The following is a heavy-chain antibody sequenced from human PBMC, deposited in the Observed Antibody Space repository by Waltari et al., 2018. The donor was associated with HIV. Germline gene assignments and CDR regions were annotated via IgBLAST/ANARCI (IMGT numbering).Heavy chain of an antibody. V-gene: IGHV1-69*12. CDR1: GGTFSSYA. CDR3: ASGRYYYDSSGYYCYYYDMDV. Sequence: QVQLVQSGAEVKKPGSSVKVSCKASGGTFSSYAISWVRQAPGQGLEWMGGNSPIFGTANYAQKFQGRVTITADESTSTAYMELSSLRSEDTAVYYCASGRYYYDSSGYYCYYYDMDVWGQGTTVTVPS. CDR2: NSPIFGTA. D-gene: IGHD3-22*01. J-gene: IGHJ6*02.